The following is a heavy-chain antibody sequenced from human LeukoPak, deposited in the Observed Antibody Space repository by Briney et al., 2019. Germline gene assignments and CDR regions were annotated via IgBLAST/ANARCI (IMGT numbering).Heavy chain of an antibody. Sequence: PGGSLRLSCAASGFTFSSYSMNWVRQAPGKGLEWVSSISSSSSYIYYADSVKGRFTISRDNAKNSLYLQMNSLRAEDTAVYYCARGAVPAAILNWFDPWGQGTLVTVSS. CDR1: GFTFSSYS. D-gene: IGHD2-2*02. CDR2: ISSSSSYI. V-gene: IGHV3-21*01. J-gene: IGHJ5*02. CDR3: ARGAVPAAILNWFDP.